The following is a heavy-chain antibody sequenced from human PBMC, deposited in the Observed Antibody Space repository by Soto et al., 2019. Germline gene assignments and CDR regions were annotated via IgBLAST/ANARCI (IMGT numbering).Heavy chain of an antibody. CDR3: ARGGSSEL. CDR2: INHRGST. V-gene: IGHV4-4*02. Sequence: QVKLQESGPGLVKPSGTLSLTCAVSGGSIVRDKWWSWVRQSPGKGLEWLGEINHRGSTIYNPSLKSRVTISVDTSRNQFYLKVKSVTAADTAVYYCARGGSSELWGQGTLVTVSS. D-gene: IGHD6-6*01. J-gene: IGHJ4*02. CDR1: GGSIVRDKW.